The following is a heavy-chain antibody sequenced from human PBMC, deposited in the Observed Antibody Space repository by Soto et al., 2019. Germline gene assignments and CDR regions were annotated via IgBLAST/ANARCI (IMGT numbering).Heavy chain of an antibody. D-gene: IGHD2-15*01. CDR1: GGSISSYY. CDR2: IYYSGST. V-gene: IGHV4-59*08. J-gene: IGHJ6*03. CDR3: ARRHSSYPYGDYYYYMDV. Sequence: SETLSLTYTVSGGSISSYYWSWIRQPPGKGLEWIGYIYYSGSTNYNPSLKSRVTISVDTSKNQFSLKLSSVTAADTAVYYCARRHSSYPYGDYYYYMDVWGKGTTVTVSS.